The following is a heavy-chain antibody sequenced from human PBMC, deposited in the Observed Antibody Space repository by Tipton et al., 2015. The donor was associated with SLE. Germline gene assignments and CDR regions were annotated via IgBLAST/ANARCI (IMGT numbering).Heavy chain of an antibody. Sequence: LRLSCAVYGGSFSGYYWSWIRQPPGKGLEWIGEINHSGSTNYNPSLKSRVTISVDTSKNQFSLKLSSVTAADTAVYYCARDLSSGYSDYWGQGTLVTVSS. J-gene: IGHJ4*02. CDR3: ARDLSSGYSDY. CDR1: GGSFSGYY. CDR2: INHSGST. D-gene: IGHD3-22*01. V-gene: IGHV4-34*01.